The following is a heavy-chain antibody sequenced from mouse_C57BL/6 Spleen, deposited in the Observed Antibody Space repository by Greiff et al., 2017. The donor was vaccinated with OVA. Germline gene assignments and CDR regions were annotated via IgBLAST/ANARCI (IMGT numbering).Heavy chain of an antibody. D-gene: IGHD2-4*01. Sequence: VQLQQSGPGLVQPSQSLSITCTVSGFSLTSYGVHWVRQSPGKGLEWLGVIWSGGSTDYNAAFISRLSISKDNSKSQVFFKMNSLQADDTAIYYCARMITTRGNYFDYWGQGTTLTVSS. CDR2: IWSGGST. J-gene: IGHJ2*01. V-gene: IGHV2-2*01. CDR3: ARMITTRGNYFDY. CDR1: GFSLTSYG.